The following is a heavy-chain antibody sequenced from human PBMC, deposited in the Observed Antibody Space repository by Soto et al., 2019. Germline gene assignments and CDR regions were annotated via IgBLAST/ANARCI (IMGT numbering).Heavy chain of an antibody. Sequence: SETLSLTCTVSGGSISSGGYYWSWIRQHPGKGLEWIGYIYYSGSTYYNPSLKSRVTISVDTSKNQFSLKLSSVTAADTAVYYCATDMFERGYSSSSSLYYYYGMDVWGQGTTVTVSS. D-gene: IGHD6-6*01. CDR1: GGSISSGGYY. CDR3: ATDMFERGYSSSSSLYYYYGMDV. J-gene: IGHJ6*02. V-gene: IGHV4-31*03. CDR2: IYYSGST.